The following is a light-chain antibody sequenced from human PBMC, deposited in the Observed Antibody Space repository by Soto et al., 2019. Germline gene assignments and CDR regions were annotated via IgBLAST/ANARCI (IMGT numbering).Light chain of an antibody. V-gene: IGKV3D-15*01. CDR3: QQYYDWPIT. J-gene: IGKJ5*01. CDR2: GVY. Sequence: EIVLAPSPTSLSVSPGERDTLSFWASQSVSSNLAWYQQKPGQAPRLLIYGVYTRAPGIPARFSGSGSGTEFTLTISSLQSEDFAVYYCQQYYDWPITFDQGTRLEIK. CDR1: QSVSSN.